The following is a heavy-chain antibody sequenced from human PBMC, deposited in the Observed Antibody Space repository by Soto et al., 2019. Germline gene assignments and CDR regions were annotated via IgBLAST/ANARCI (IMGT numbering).Heavy chain of an antibody. J-gene: IGHJ4*02. CDR3: ARHSGYGVLGDY. D-gene: IGHD5-12*01. CDR2: ISGSGGSI. CDR1: GFTFTSYA. Sequence: EVQLLESGGGLVQPGGSLRLSCAASGFTFTSYAMSWVRQAPGKGLEWVSAISGSGGSIYYADSVKGRFTISRDNSKNTLYLQMNSLRAEDTAVYYCARHSGYGVLGDYWGQGTLVTVSS. V-gene: IGHV3-23*01.